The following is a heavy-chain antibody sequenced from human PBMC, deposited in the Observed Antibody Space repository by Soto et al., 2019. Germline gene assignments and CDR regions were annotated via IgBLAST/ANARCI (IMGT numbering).Heavy chain of an antibody. J-gene: IGHJ4*02. D-gene: IGHD2-15*01. CDR1: GFTFSSYA. Sequence: EVQLLESGGGLVQPGGSLRLSCAASGFTFSSYAMSWVRQAPGKGLEWVSTVSGRGGNTYYADSVKGRFTISRDNSKNTLYLQMNSVRAEDTAVYYCAKSNCGGGTCYSPSYWGQGTLVTVSS. CDR2: VSGRGGNT. CDR3: AKSNCGGGTCYSPSY. V-gene: IGHV3-23*01.